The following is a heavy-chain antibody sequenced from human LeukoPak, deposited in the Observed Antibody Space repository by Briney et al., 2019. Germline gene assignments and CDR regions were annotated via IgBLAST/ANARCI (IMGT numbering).Heavy chain of an antibody. CDR1: RFDLSAYT. V-gene: IGHV3-21*01. J-gene: IGHJ5*02. Sequence: PGGSLRLSCAPSRFDLSAYTMNWVRQAPGKGLEWVSSISSSSVYIFYADSLKGRFTISRDNAKNSLYLQMNSLRAEDTAVYYCARDANSGYSNEGDWFDPWGQGTLVTVSS. CDR3: ARDANSGYSNEGDWFDP. D-gene: IGHD5-12*01. CDR2: ISSSSVYI.